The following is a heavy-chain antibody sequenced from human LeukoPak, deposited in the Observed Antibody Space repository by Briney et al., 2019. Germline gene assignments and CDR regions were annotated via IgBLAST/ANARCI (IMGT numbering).Heavy chain of an antibody. CDR1: DGSISSYY. J-gene: IGHJ3*02. CDR3: ALRGVRSGAFDI. Sequence: SETLSLTCTVSDGSISSYYWSWIRQPPGKGLEWIGYIYYSGSTNYNPSLKSRVTISVDTSKNQFSLKLSSVTAADTAVYYCALRGVRSGAFDIWGQGTMVTVSS. V-gene: IGHV4-59*08. D-gene: IGHD3-10*01. CDR2: IYYSGST.